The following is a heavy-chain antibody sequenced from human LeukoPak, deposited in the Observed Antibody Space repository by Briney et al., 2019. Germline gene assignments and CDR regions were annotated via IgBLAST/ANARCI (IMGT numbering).Heavy chain of an antibody. CDR3: ARATTDKVGLGFDY. J-gene: IGHJ4*02. D-gene: IGHD4-17*01. CDR2: IYYSGST. Sequence: SETLSLTCTVSGGSISSYYWSWIRQPPGKGLEWIGYIYYSGSTNSNPSLKSRVTMSLDTSKNQFSLRLTSVTAADTAVYYCARATTDKVGLGFDYWGQGTLVTVSS. V-gene: IGHV4-59*01. CDR1: GGSISSYY.